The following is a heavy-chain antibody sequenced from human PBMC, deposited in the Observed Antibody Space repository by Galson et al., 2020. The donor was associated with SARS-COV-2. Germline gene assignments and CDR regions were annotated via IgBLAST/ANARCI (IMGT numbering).Heavy chain of an antibody. V-gene: IGHV3-48*03. D-gene: IGHD3-10*01. Sequence: TGGSLRLSCAASGFTFSNNEMNWVRQAPGKGLEWVAYISTSGSRKHYADPVKGRFTISRDNAKNSVYLQMNSLRAEDTAVYYCARVTGRGDMDYWGQGTLVTVSS. J-gene: IGHJ4*02. CDR3: ARVTGRGDMDY. CDR1: GFTFSNNE. CDR2: ISTSGSRK.